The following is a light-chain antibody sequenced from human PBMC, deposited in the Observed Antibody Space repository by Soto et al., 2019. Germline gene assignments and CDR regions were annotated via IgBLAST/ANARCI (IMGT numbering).Light chain of an antibody. CDR2: GAS. Sequence: EIVMTQSPATLSVSPGERATLSCRASQSVSSNLAWYQQKPVQAPRLLIYGASTRSTGIPARFSGSGSGTEFTLTISSLQSEDFAVYYCQKYNNWPRTFGQGTKVDIK. V-gene: IGKV3-15*01. CDR1: QSVSSN. J-gene: IGKJ1*01. CDR3: QKYNNWPRT.